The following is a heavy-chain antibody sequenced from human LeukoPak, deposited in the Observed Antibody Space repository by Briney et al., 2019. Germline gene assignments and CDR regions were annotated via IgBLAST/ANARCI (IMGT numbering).Heavy chain of an antibody. V-gene: IGHV4-39*01. CDR2: IYYSGST. CDR3: ARRSVMGAYFDY. CDR1: GGSISSSSYY. Sequence: TSETLSLTCIVSGGSISSSSYYWGWIRQPPGKGLEWIGSIYYSGSTYYNPSLKSRVTISVDTSKNQFSLKLSSVTAADTAVYYCARRSVMGAYFDYWGQGTLVTVSS. J-gene: IGHJ4*02. D-gene: IGHD1-26*01.